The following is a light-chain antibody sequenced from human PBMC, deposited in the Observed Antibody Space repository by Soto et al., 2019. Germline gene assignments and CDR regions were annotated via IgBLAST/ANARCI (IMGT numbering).Light chain of an antibody. CDR3: SSYTSRSTLGV. CDR2: DVS. Sequence: QSVLTQPASVSGSPGQSITISCTGTNSDIGGYNYVSWYQQHPGKAPKLMIYDVSNRPSGVSYRFSGSNSGNTASLTISGLQAEDAADYYCSSYTSRSTLGVFGGGTKLTVL. J-gene: IGLJ2*01. CDR1: NSDIGGYNY. V-gene: IGLV2-14*03.